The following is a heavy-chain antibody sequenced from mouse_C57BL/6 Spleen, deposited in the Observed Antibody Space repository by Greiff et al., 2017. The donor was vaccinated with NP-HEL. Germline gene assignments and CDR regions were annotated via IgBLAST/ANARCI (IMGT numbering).Heavy chain of an antibody. D-gene: IGHD1-1*01. CDR1: GYTFTSYW. Sequence: VQLQQPGAELKPGASVKMSCKASGYTFTSYWITWVKQRPGQGLEWIGDIYPGSGSTNYNEKFKSKATLTVDTSSSTAYMQLSSLTSEDSAVYYCARTYYGSSYWYFDVWGTGTTVTVSS. J-gene: IGHJ1*03. CDR2: IYPGSGST. CDR3: ARTYYGSSYWYFDV. V-gene: IGHV1-55*01.